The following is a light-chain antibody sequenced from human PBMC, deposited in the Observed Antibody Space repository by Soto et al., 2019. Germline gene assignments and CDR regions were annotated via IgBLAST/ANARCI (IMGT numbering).Light chain of an antibody. CDR2: GAS. J-gene: IGKJ1*01. CDR1: QSINRNY. V-gene: IGKV3-20*01. CDR3: QQYGISPPWT. Sequence: EIVLTQSPGTLSLSLGERATLSCRASQSINRNYLAWYQQKPGQAPRLLFYGASNRATGIPDRFSGSGSGTDFTLTISSLEPEDFAVYYCQQYGISPPWTFGQGTKVEIK.